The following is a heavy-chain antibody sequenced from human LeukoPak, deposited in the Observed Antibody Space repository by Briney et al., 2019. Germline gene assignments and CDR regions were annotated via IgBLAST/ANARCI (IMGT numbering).Heavy chain of an antibody. V-gene: IGHV4-39*01. CDR3: AGRVGATIWTGLHF. CDR2: IHFNGNT. Sequence: SETLSLTCTVSGDSISGGTFYWGWVRQPPGQGLEWIGSIHFNGNTYYNPSLKSPITISVDMPKNQFSLNLSSVTVADTAVYYCAGRVGATIWTGLHFWGQGILVTVSS. J-gene: IGHJ4*02. CDR1: GDSISGGTFY. D-gene: IGHD1-26*01.